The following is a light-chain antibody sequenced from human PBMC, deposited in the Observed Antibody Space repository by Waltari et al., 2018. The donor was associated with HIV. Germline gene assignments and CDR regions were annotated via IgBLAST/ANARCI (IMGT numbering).Light chain of an antibody. CDR3: QQYFNAPIT. CDR1: RSILYNSNNKNY. Sequence: DIVMTQSPDSLALSLGERATINCKSSRSILYNSNNKNYLAWYQQKPGQPPQLLIYWASTREFGVPDRFSGSGSGTNFTLTISILQTEDVAVYYCQQYFNAPITFGGGTRVEI. V-gene: IGKV4-1*01. J-gene: IGKJ4*01. CDR2: WAS.